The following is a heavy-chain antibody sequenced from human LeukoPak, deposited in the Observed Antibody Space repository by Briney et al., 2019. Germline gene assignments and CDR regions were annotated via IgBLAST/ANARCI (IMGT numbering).Heavy chain of an antibody. D-gene: IGHD2-2*01. J-gene: IGHJ5*02. V-gene: IGHV4-31*03. Sequence: TLSLTCTVSGGSIRRGGYYWSWIREHRGKGVEWIGYLYYIGSPSSNPPLKSRVTISADTSKNHFSLKLSSVTAAHTAVYYCAREYHLFPNSFAPWGQGTLVTVSS. CDR3: AREYHLFPNSFAP. CDR2: LYYIGSP. CDR1: GGSIRRGGYY.